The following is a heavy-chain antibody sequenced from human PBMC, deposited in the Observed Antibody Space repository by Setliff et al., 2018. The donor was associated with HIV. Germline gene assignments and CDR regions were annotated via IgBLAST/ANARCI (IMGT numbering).Heavy chain of an antibody. CDR1: GFTFRSYG. CDR3: AKGPTPYYDSSGYLSYFDY. CDR2: IRYDGSNK. J-gene: IGHJ4*02. D-gene: IGHD3-22*01. Sequence: GGSLRLSCAASGFTFRSYGMHWVRQAPGKGLEWATFIRYDGSNKYYVDSVKGRFTISRDNSKNTLYLQMNSLRAEDTAVYYCAKGPTPYYDSSGYLSYFDYWGQGTLVTVSS. V-gene: IGHV3-30*02.